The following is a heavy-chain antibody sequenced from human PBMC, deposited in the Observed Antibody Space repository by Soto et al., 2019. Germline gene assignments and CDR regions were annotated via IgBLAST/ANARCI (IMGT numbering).Heavy chain of an antibody. J-gene: IGHJ4*02. D-gene: IGHD3-3*01. CDR3: AKDLGDYDFWSGYYLRPFDY. V-gene: IGHV3-23*01. Sequence: GGSLRLSCAASGFTFISYAMSWVRQAPGKGLEWVSAISGSGGSTYYADSVKGRFTISRDNSKNTLYLQMNSLRAEDTAVYYCAKDLGDYDFWSGYYLRPFDYWGQGTLVTVSS. CDR2: ISGSGGST. CDR1: GFTFISYA.